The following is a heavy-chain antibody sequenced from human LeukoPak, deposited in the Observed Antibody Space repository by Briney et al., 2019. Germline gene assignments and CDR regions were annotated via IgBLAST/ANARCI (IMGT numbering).Heavy chain of an antibody. CDR2: ISSSSSYI. J-gene: IGHJ4*02. D-gene: IGHD3-22*01. Sequence: GGSLRLSCAASGFTFSSYSMNWVRQAPGKGLEWVSSISSSSSYIYYADSVKGRFTISRDNAKNSLYLQMNSLRAEDTAVYYCARGLKRITMTECGYRGQGTLVTVSS. CDR1: GFTFSSYS. V-gene: IGHV3-21*01. CDR3: ARGLKRITMTECGY.